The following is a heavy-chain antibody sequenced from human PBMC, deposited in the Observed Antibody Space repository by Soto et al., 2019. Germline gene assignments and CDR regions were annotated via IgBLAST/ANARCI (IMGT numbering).Heavy chain of an antibody. J-gene: IGHJ4*02. Sequence: QVQLVQSGAEMKHPGASVKLSCQASGYIFIHCFMHWVRQAPGQGLACMGGINPSSGTTTYAQKFQGRVTVNRDSSASAVDMDLSSLGSGDTAMYYCARSLGETTSRFDYWGEGSLVAISA. CDR3: ARSLGETTSRFDY. V-gene: IGHV1-46*01. CDR1: GYIFIHCF. CDR2: INPSSGTT. D-gene: IGHD1-26*01.